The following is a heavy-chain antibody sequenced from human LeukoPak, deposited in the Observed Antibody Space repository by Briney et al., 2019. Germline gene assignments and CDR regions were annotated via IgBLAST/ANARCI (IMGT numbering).Heavy chain of an antibody. CDR3: ARDVGPTLGVDTAMLFDY. Sequence: ASVKVSCKASGYTFTGYYMRWVRQAPGQGLEWMGWINPNSGGTNYAQKFQGRVTMTRDTSVSTAYMELSRLRSDDTAVYYCARDVGPTLGVDTAMLFDYWGQGTLVTVSS. CDR2: INPNSGGT. D-gene: IGHD5-18*01. V-gene: IGHV1-2*02. J-gene: IGHJ4*02. CDR1: GYTFTGYY.